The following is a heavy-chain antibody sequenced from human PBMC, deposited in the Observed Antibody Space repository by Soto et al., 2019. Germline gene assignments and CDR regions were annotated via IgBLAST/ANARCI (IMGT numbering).Heavy chain of an antibody. J-gene: IGHJ5*02. CDR2: INYSGGST. CDR1: GYTFTSYY. D-gene: IGHD3-10*01. Sequence: ASVKVSCKASGYTFTSYYMHWVRQAPGQGLEWMAIINYSGGSTNYAQKLQGGVTMTRDTSTITVYMALSSLRSKDTAAYSCARARTGVNWFGPWGRGTLVTVSS. CDR3: ARARTGVNWFGP. V-gene: IGHV1-46*01.